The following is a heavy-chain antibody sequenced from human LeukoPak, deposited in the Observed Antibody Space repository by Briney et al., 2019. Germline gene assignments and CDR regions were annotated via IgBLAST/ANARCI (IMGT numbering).Heavy chain of an antibody. V-gene: IGHV3-9*01. Sequence: GGSLRLSCSASGFTFDDYAMHWVRQAPGKGLEWVSGISWNSGSIDYADSVKGRFTISRDNAKNSLYLQMTSLRAEDTALYYCAKDGGSHDILPGYLNYFDSWGQGTLVTVSS. D-gene: IGHD3-9*01. CDR1: GFTFDDYA. CDR3: AKDGGSHDILPGYLNYFDS. J-gene: IGHJ4*02. CDR2: ISWNSGSI.